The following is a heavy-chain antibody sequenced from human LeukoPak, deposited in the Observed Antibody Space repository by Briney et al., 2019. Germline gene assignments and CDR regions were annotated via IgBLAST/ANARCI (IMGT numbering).Heavy chain of an antibody. CDR2: ITSSRSYK. J-gene: IGHJ3*02. D-gene: IGHD1-26*01. CDR1: GFPFSRYS. V-gene: IGHV3-21*01. CDR3: ARELVKWAWELYDAFDI. Sequence: PGGPLRLPCAASGFPFSRYSMNWAPRAPARGLEWGSSITSSRSYKSYADSSKGRFTYPGYNAKNCLYLQRKTLIAEDTAVYSFARELVKWAWELYDAFDIGRQKTRVSVSS.